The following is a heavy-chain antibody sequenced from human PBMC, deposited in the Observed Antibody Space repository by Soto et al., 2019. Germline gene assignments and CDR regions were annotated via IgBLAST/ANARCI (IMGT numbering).Heavy chain of an antibody. Sequence: ASVKVSCKASGYTFANYDINWVRQATGQGLEWMGWMNPHSGNTGYAQRLQGRVSMTSNTSTTTAYMELTSLRSEDTAVYFCARGWELPAATFDYWGQGTLVTVSS. CDR3: ARGWELPAATFDY. J-gene: IGHJ4*02. CDR2: MNPHSGNT. CDR1: GYTFANYD. V-gene: IGHV1-8*01. D-gene: IGHD2-2*01.